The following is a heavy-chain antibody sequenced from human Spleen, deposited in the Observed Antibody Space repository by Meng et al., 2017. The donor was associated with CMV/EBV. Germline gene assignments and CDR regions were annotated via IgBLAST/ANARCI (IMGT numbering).Heavy chain of an antibody. Sequence: GESLKISCAASGFTFSSYEMNWVRQAPGKGLEWVSYISSSGSTIYYADSVKGRFTISRDNAKNSLYLQMNSLRAEDTAVYYCARERGDYSNYPGYYYYYGMDVWGQGTTVTVSS. CDR3: ARERGDYSNYPGYYYYYGMDV. CDR2: ISSSGSTI. V-gene: IGHV3-48*03. J-gene: IGHJ6*02. D-gene: IGHD4-11*01. CDR1: GFTFSSYE.